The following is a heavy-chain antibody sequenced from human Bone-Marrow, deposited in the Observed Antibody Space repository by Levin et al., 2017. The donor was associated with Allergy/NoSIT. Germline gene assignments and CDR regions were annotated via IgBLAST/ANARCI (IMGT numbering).Heavy chain of an antibody. J-gene: IGHJ4*02. D-gene: IGHD3-16*01. CDR2: IYTSGST. V-gene: IGHV4-61*02. CDR1: GGSISSGSYY. Sequence: SETLSLTCTVSGGSISSGSYYWSWIRQPAGKGLEWIGRIYTSGSTNYNPSLKSRVTISVDTSKNQFSLKLSSVTAADTAVYYCASGHAWRPKMEYWGQGTLVTVSS. CDR3: ASGHAWRPKMEY.